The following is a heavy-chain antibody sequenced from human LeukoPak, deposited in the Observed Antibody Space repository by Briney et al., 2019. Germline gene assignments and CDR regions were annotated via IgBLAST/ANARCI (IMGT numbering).Heavy chain of an antibody. V-gene: IGHV4-31*03. CDR2: IYYSGST. Sequence: SETLSLACTVSGGSISSGGYYWSWIRQHPGKGLEWIGYIYYSGSTYYNPSLKSRVTISVDTSKNQFSLKLSSVTAADTAVYYCAKSISPPGKVWFDPWGQGTLVTVSS. J-gene: IGHJ5*02. CDR3: AKSISPPGKVWFDP. D-gene: IGHD2/OR15-2a*01. CDR1: GGSISSGGYY.